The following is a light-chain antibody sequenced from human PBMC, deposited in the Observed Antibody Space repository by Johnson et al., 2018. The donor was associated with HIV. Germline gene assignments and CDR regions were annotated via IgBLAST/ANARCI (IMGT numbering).Light chain of an antibody. V-gene: IGLV1-51*01. CDR1: SSNIGKNY. Sequence: QSILTQPPSVSAAPGQKVTISCSGSSSNIGKNYVSWYQQLPGTAPKLLIYDNNKLPSGIPDRFSGSKSGTSATLGITGLQTGDEADYYCGTWDSSLSAARVFGPGTKVTVL. CDR3: GTWDSSLSAARV. CDR2: DNN. J-gene: IGLJ1*01.